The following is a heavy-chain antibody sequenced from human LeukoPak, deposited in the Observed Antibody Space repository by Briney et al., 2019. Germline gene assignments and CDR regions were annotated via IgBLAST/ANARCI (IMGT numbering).Heavy chain of an antibody. CDR2: IEEDGSEK. Sequence: GGSLRLSCAASGFTFSRYWMTWVRQAPGTGLELVANIEEDGSEKYYVDSVKGRFTISRDNAKSSLYLQMNSLRAEDTAVYYCVYGGSYYVAWGQGILVTVSS. J-gene: IGHJ5*02. D-gene: IGHD3-10*01. CDR3: VYGGSYYVA. CDR1: GFTFSRYW. V-gene: IGHV3-7*01.